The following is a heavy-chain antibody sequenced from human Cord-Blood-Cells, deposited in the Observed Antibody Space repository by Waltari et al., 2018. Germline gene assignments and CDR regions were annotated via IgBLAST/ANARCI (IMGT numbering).Heavy chain of an antibody. CDR2: IKQDGSEK. Sequence: EVQLVESGGGLVQPGGSLRLSCAASGFTFSSYWMSWVRQAPGKGLGWVANIKQDGSEKYYVDSVKGRFTISRDNAKNSLYLQMNSLRAEDTAVYYCARAHPGYSSSWYYWGQGTLVTVSS. D-gene: IGHD6-13*01. CDR1: GFTFSSYW. CDR3: ARAHPGYSSSWYY. J-gene: IGHJ4*02. V-gene: IGHV3-7*01.